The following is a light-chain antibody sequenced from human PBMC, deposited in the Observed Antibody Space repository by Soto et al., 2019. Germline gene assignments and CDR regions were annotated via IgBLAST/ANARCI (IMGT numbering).Light chain of an antibody. J-gene: IGKJ5*01. V-gene: IGKV3-11*01. Sequence: EIVLTQAPATLSLSPGERAAVSCRAGQSVSSYLAWYQQKPGQAPRLLIYDASNRATGTPARFSGSGSGTEFTLTISSLQSEDFALYYCQQYNKWPLITFGQGTRLEI. CDR3: QQYNKWPLIT. CDR1: QSVSSY. CDR2: DAS.